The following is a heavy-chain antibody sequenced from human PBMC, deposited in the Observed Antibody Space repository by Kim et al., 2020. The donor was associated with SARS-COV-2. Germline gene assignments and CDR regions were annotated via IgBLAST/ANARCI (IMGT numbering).Heavy chain of an antibody. CDR1: GFTFSSYA. CDR3: AKDETLWFGEEHYYYGMDV. J-gene: IGHJ6*02. D-gene: IGHD3-10*01. CDR2: ISGSGGST. Sequence: GGSLRLSCAASGFTFSSYAMSWVRQAPGKGLEWVSAISGSGGSTYYADSVKGRFTISRDNSKNTLYLQMNSLRAEDTAVYYCAKDETLWFGEEHYYYGMDVWGQGTTVTVSS. V-gene: IGHV3-23*01.